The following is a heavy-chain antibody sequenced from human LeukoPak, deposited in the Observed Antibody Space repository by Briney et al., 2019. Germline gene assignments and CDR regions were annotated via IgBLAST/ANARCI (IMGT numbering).Heavy chain of an antibody. Sequence: GGSLKLSCAASGFTFSGSAMHWVRQASGKGLEWVGRIRSKANSYATAYAASVKGRFTISRDDSKNTAYPQMNSLKTEDTAVYYCTRHPSRDGYNYWGQGTLVTVSS. V-gene: IGHV3-73*01. CDR3: TRHPSRDGYNY. CDR2: IRSKANSYAT. D-gene: IGHD5-24*01. J-gene: IGHJ4*02. CDR1: GFTFSGSA.